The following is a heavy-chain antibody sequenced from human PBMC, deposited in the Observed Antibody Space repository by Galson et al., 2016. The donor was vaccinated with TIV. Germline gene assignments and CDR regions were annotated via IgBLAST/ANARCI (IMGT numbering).Heavy chain of an antibody. V-gene: IGHV4-38-2*02. D-gene: IGHD4-17*01. Sequence: ETLSLTCVVSGFSIKSGYFWGWIRQPPGKGLQWIGSIYESGTTYSNPSLKSRLTMSVDTSKNQFSLKLSSVTAADTAVYYCIREGSTVTMHHYFGMDVWGPGTTVIVSS. J-gene: IGHJ6*02. CDR2: IYESGTT. CDR1: GFSIKSGYF. CDR3: IREGSTVTMHHYFGMDV.